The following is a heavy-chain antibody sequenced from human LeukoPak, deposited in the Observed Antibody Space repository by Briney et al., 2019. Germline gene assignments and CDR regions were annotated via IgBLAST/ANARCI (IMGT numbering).Heavy chain of an antibody. V-gene: IGHV4-59*01. CDR2: IYYSGST. J-gene: IGHJ5*02. CDR3: ARGNYYYGSGSYWFDP. D-gene: IGHD3-10*01. Sequence: SETLSLTCTVSGGSISSYYWSWIRQPPGKGLEWIGYIYYSGSTNYNPSLKSRVTISVDTSKNHFSLKLSSVTAADTAVYYCARGNYYYGSGSYWFDPWGQGTLVTVSS. CDR1: GGSISSYY.